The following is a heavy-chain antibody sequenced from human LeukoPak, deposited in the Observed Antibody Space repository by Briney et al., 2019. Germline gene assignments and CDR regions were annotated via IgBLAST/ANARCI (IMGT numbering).Heavy chain of an antibody. CDR1: GGSISSGGQY. D-gene: IGHD6-6*01. J-gene: IGHJ6*03. CDR2: IYYSGST. V-gene: IGHV4-31*03. Sequence: SETLSLTCTVSGGSISSGGQYWSWIRQHPGKGLEYIGYIYYSGSTYYNPSLKSRVNISVDTSKNQFSLKLSSVTAADAAVYYCAGVKFGDLAARLYYYYMDVWGKGTTVTVSS. CDR3: AGVKFGDLAARLYYYYMDV.